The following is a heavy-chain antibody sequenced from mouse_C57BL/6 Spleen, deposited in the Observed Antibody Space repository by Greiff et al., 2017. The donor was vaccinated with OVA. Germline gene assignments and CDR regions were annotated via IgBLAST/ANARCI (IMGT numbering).Heavy chain of an antibody. CDR3: ARVDYDWNYFDY. CDR1: GYTFTSYG. V-gene: IGHV1-81*01. D-gene: IGHD2-4*01. J-gene: IGHJ2*01. Sequence: VKLQESGAELARPGASVKLSCKASGYTFTSYGISWVKQRTGQGLEWIGEIYPRSGNTYYNEKFKGKATLTADKSSSTAYMELRSLTSEDSAVYFCARVDYDWNYFDYWGQGTTLTVSS. CDR2: IYPRSGNT.